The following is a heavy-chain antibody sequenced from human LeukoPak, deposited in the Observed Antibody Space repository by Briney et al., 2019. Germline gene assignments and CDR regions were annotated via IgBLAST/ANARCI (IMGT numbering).Heavy chain of an antibody. V-gene: IGHV3-7*03. D-gene: IGHD3-22*01. CDR2: IKVDGSEK. J-gene: IGHJ4*02. Sequence: GGSLRLSCAASGFTFSGFWMSWVRQAPGKGLEWVANIKVDGSEKNYVDSVRGRFTISRDNAKNSLYLQMNSLRVEDTAVYFCAKRGVVIRVILVGFHKEAYYFDSWGQGALVAVSS. CDR3: AKRGVVIRVILVGFHKEAYYFDS. CDR1: GFTFSGFW.